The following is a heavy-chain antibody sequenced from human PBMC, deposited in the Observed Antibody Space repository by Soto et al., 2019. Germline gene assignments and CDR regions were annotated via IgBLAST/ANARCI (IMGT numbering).Heavy chain of an antibody. CDR3: ARVMAEYSSSSDFMWYFQH. V-gene: IGHV1-69*01. CDR2: IIPIFGTA. D-gene: IGHD6-6*01. J-gene: IGHJ1*01. CDR1: GGTFSSYA. Sequence: QVQLVQSGAEVQKPGSSVKVSCKASGGTFSSYAISWVRQAPGQGLEWMGGIIPIFGTANYAQKFQGRVTITADDSTNTAYMELSSLRSEDTGVYYCARVMAEYSSSSDFMWYFQHWGQGTLVTVAS.